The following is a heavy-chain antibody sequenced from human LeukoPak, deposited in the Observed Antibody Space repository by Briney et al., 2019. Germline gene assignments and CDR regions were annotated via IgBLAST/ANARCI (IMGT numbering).Heavy chain of an antibody. CDR1: GYTFSSYG. CDR3: ARSDGHYYYYYMDV. CDR2: ISAYNGNT. D-gene: IGHD4-17*01. J-gene: IGHJ6*03. Sequence: ASVKVSCKASGYTFSSYGISWVRQAPGQGLEWMGWISAYNGNTNYAQKLQGRVTMTTDTSTSTAYMELRSLRSDDTAMYYCARSDGHYYYYYMDVWGKGTTVTISS. V-gene: IGHV1-18*01.